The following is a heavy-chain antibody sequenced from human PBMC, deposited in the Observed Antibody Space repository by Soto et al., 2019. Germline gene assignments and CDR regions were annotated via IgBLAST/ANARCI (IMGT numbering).Heavy chain of an antibody. CDR2: IYYSGST. J-gene: IGHJ4*02. Sequence: SETLSLTCTVSGGSISSYYWSWIRQPPGKGLEWIGYIYYSGSTNYNPSLKSRVTISVDTSKNQFSMKLSSVTAADTAVYYCARNVAPTMVASFDYWGQGTLVPVSS. CDR1: GGSISSYY. V-gene: IGHV4-59*08. D-gene: IGHD5-12*01. CDR3: ARNVAPTMVASFDY.